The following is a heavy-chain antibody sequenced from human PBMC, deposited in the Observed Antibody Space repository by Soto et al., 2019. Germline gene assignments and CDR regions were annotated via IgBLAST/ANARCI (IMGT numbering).Heavy chain of an antibody. CDR1: GGTFSSYA. J-gene: IGHJ5*02. CDR2: IIPIFGTA. CDR3: ATYYYDGSLGGDFP. D-gene: IGHD3-22*01. Sequence: QVQLVQSGAEVKKPGSSVKVSCKASGGTFSSYAISWVRQAPGQGLEWMGGIIPIFGTANYAQKFHGRVTITVDESTSTADMELSSLRSEDTAVYYCATYYYDGSLGGDFPWGQGTLVTVSS. V-gene: IGHV1-69*01.